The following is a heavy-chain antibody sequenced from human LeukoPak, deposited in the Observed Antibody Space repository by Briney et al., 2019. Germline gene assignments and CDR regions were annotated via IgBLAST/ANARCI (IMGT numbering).Heavy chain of an antibody. CDR1: GGSLSGYY. CDR2: IYTSGST. Sequence: SETLSLTCAVYGGSLSGYYWSWIRQPAGKGLEWIGRIYTSGSTNYNPSLKSRVTISVDTSKNQFSLKLSSVTAADTAVYYCASGSHGAPKVDYDNWFDPWGQGTLVTVSS. CDR3: ASGSHGAPKVDYDNWFDP. J-gene: IGHJ5*02. D-gene: IGHD4-17*01. V-gene: IGHV4-59*10.